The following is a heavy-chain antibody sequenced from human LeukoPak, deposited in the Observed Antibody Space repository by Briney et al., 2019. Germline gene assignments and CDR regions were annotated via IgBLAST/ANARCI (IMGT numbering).Heavy chain of an antibody. V-gene: IGHV3-9*01. Sequence: GRSLRLSCAASGFTFDDYAMHWVRQAPGKGLEWVSGISWNSGSIGYADSVKGRFTISRDNAKNSLYLQMNSPRAEDTALYYCAKDKSHYGSGRSPQAFDIWGQGTMVTVSS. CDR2: ISWNSGSI. D-gene: IGHD3-10*01. CDR1: GFTFDDYA. CDR3: AKDKSHYGSGRSPQAFDI. J-gene: IGHJ3*02.